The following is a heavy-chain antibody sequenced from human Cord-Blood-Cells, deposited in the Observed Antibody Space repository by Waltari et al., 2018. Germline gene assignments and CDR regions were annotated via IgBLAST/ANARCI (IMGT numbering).Heavy chain of an antibody. CDR1: GGTFSSYA. Sequence: QVQLVQSGAEVKKPGSSVKVSCKASGGTFSSYAISWVRPAPGPGLEWMGGIIPIFGTANYAQKFQGRVTSTADESTSTAYMELSSLRSEDTAVYYCARDITGEYYFDYWGQGTLVTVSS. D-gene: IGHD7-27*01. V-gene: IGHV1-69*12. J-gene: IGHJ4*02. CDR2: IIPIFGTA. CDR3: ARDITGEYYFDY.